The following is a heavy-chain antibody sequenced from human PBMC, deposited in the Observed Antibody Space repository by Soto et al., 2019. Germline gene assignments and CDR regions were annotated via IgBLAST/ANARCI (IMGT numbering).Heavy chain of an antibody. CDR3: ARLYGDYVPN. D-gene: IGHD4-17*01. J-gene: IGHJ4*02. CDR2: IYYSGST. V-gene: IGHV4-59*01. CDR1: GGSISSYY. Sequence: QVQLQESGPGLVKPSETLSLTCTVSGGSISSYYWSWIRQPPGKGLEWIGYIYYSGSTNYNPSLKSRVTISVDTSKNQFSLKLSSVTAADTAVYYCARLYGDYVPNWGQGTLVTVSS.